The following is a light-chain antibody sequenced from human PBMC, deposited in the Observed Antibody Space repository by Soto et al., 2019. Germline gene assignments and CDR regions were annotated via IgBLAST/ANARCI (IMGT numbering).Light chain of an antibody. V-gene: IGKV1-5*01. CDR1: QSISSW. J-gene: IGKJ1*01. CDR2: DAS. Sequence: DIQMTQSPSTLSASVGDRVTNTCRASQSISSWLAWYQQKPGKAPKLLIYDASSLESGVPSRFSGSGSGTEFTLTISSLQPDDFATYYCQQYNSYSRGWTFGQGTKV. CDR3: QQYNSYSRGWT.